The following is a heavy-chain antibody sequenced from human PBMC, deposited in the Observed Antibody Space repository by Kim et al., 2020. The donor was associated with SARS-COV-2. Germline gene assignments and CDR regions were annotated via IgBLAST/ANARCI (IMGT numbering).Heavy chain of an antibody. CDR1: GYTFTSYD. CDR2: MNPNSGNT. J-gene: IGHJ6*02. D-gene: IGHD4-17*01. CDR3: ARGRLTTVTSRRYYYGMDV. V-gene: IGHV1-8*01. Sequence: ASVKVSCKASGYTFTSYDINWVRQATGQGLEWMGWMNPNSGNTGYAQKFQGRLNMTRNTSISTAYMELSSLRSEDTAVYYCARGRLTTVTSRRYYYGMDVWGHGTTVTVSS.